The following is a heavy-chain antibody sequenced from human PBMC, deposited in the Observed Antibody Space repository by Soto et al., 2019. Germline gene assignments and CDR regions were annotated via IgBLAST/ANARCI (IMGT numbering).Heavy chain of an antibody. CDR1: GGSISSEYFH. CDR2: IHYTGSI. D-gene: IGHD2-21*02. V-gene: IGHV4-30-4*08. Sequence: QVQLQQSGPGLVEPSQTLSLTCAVSGGSISSEYFHWTWIRQSPGKGLEWIGYIHYTGSIMYNPSFKSRLTMAVDTTKNQFSLQLTSVTAADTAVYFCDREDDGGDSDYYGLDVWGQGTTVTVSS. CDR3: DREDDGGDSDYYGLDV. J-gene: IGHJ6*02.